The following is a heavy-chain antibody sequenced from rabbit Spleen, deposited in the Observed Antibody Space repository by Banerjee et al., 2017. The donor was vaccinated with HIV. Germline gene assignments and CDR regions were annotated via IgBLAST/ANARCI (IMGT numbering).Heavy chain of an antibody. V-gene: IGHV1S40*01. CDR2: IYGGSSGST. D-gene: IGHD8-1*01. CDR3: ARDTGTSFSSYGMDL. J-gene: IGHJ6*01. Sequence: QSLEESGGGLVQPEGSLTLTCTASGFSFSSSYYMCWVRQAPGKGLECIACIYGGSSGSTYYASWAKGRFTISKTSSTTVTLQMTSLTAADTATYFCARDTGTSFSSYGMDLWGQGTLVTVS. CDR1: GFSFSSSYY.